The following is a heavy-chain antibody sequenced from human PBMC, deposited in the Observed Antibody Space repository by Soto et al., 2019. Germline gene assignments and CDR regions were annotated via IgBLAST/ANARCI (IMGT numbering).Heavy chain of an antibody. CDR3: ARLSPVGYCSSTSCAPPVYYYGMDV. CDR2: IDPSDSYT. V-gene: IGHV5-10-1*01. Sequence: DSLTISCKGSGYSFTSYWISLVRQMPGKGLEWMGRIDPSDSYTNYSPSFQGHVTISADKSISTAYLQWSSLKASDTAMYYCARLSPVGYCSSTSCAPPVYYYGMDVWGQGTTVTVSS. D-gene: IGHD2-2*03. CDR1: GYSFTSYW. J-gene: IGHJ6*02.